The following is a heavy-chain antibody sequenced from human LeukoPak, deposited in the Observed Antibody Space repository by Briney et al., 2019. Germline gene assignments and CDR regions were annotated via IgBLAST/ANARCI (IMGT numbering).Heavy chain of an antibody. Sequence: SETLSLTCSVSGASISSGNYYWSWIRQPAGKGLEWIGRIFVSGSTDYNPSLKSRVTISRDTSKNQFSLHLTSVTAADTALYYCARENYGTGEAYWGQGTLVTVSS. CDR3: ARENYGTGEAY. CDR1: GASISSGNYY. CDR2: IFVSGST. J-gene: IGHJ4*02. V-gene: IGHV4-61*02. D-gene: IGHD1-7*01.